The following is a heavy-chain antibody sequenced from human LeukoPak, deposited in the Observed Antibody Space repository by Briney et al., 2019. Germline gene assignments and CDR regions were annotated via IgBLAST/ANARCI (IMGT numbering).Heavy chain of an antibody. Sequence: GASVKVSCKASGYTFTSYDVKWERQATGRWLEWMGWMNPNSGNTGYAQKFQGRVSMTRNTSISTAYMELSSLRSEDTAVYYCARESSGWYRWGQGTLVTVSS. V-gene: IGHV1-8*02. CDR1: GYTFTSYD. J-gene: IGHJ5*02. CDR2: MNPNSGNT. D-gene: IGHD6-19*01. CDR3: ARESSGWYR.